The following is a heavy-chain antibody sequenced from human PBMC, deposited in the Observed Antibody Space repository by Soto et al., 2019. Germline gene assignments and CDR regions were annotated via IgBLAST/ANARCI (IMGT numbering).Heavy chain of an antibody. V-gene: IGHV4-39*01. CDR1: GGSISSNNYY. CDR3: ARHRPEATVHYALDY. D-gene: IGHD3-16*01. CDR2: ISHSGDT. Sequence: SETLSLTCTVSGGSISSNNYYWGWIGQPPGKGLQWIGGISHSGDTYYNPSLKNRVTMSVDRSKIQFSMKLRSVTAADTGVYYCARHRPEATVHYALDYWGQRALVTVS. J-gene: IGHJ4*02.